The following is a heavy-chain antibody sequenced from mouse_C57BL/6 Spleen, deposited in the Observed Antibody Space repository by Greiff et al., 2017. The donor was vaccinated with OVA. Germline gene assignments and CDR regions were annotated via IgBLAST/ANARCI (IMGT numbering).Heavy chain of an antibody. CDR2: IDPETGGT. D-gene: IGHD4-1*01. CDR1: GYTFTDYE. V-gene: IGHV1-15*01. J-gene: IGHJ2*01. CDR3: TSRVNWGLDY. Sequence: QVQLQQSGAELVRPGASVTLSCKASGYTFTDYEMHWVKQTPVHGLEWIGAIDPETGGTAYNQKFKGKAILTADKSSSTAYMELRSLTSEDSAVYYCTSRVNWGLDYWGQGTTLTVSS.